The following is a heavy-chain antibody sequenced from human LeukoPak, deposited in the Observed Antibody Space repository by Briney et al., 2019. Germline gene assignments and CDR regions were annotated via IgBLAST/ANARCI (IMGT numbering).Heavy chain of an antibody. V-gene: IGHV4-59*08. CDR3: ARPIGRLSSGYYWYFDL. J-gene: IGHJ2*01. CDR1: VGSISSYY. Sequence: PSETQSLTCTVSVGSISSYYWSWIRQPPGKGLEWIGYIYYSGSTNYNPSLKSRVTISVDTSKNQFSLKLSSVTAADTAVYYCARPIGRLSSGYYWYFDLWGRGTLVTVSS. D-gene: IGHD3-22*01. CDR2: IYYSGST.